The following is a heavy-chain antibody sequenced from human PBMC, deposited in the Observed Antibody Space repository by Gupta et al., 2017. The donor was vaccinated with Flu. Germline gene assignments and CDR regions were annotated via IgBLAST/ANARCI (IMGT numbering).Heavy chain of an antibody. V-gene: IGHV3-23*01. J-gene: IGHJ6*02. Sequence: EVQLLESVGGLVQPGGSLRLSCAASGFTFSSYAMSWVRQAPGKGLEWVSAISGSGSRKYYADSVKGQSTISRHNSKNTLYLQMNSMRAEDTAVYYCAKSWRIYAIYGLAVWGQGTTVTVSS. CDR1: GFTFSSYA. CDR3: AKSWRIYAIYGLAV. CDR2: ISGSGSRK. D-gene: IGHD2-2*01.